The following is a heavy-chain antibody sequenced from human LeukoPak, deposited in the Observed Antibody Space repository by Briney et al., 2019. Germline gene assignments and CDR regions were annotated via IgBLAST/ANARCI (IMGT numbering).Heavy chain of an antibody. CDR2: INHSGST. CDR3: ARQHYYDSSGYYSPIDY. D-gene: IGHD3-22*01. J-gene: IGHJ4*02. CDR1: GGSFSGYY. V-gene: IGHV4-34*01. Sequence: SETLSLTCAVYGGSFSGYYWSWIRQPPGKGLEWIGEINHSGSTNYNPSLRSRVTISVDTSKNQFSLKLSSVTAADTAVYYCARQHYYDSSGYYSPIDYWGQGTLVTVSS.